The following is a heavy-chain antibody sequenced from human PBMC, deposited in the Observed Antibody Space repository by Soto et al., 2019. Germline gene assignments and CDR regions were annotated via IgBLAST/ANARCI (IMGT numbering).Heavy chain of an antibody. D-gene: IGHD1-26*01. Sequence: GGSLRLSCAASGFTFSSYAMSWVRQAPGKGLEWVSAISGSGGSTYYADSVKGRFTISRDNSKNTLYLQMNSLRAEDTAVYYRAKDCKSGSYYVPDAFDIWGQGTMVTVSS. CDR2: ISGSGGST. CDR3: AKDCKSGSYYVPDAFDI. CDR1: GFTFSSYA. V-gene: IGHV3-23*01. J-gene: IGHJ3*02.